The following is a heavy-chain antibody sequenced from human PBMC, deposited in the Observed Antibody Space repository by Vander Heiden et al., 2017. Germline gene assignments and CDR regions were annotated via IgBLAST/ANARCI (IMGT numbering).Heavy chain of an antibody. CDR1: GRTFSSYA. V-gene: IGHV1-69*01. CDR3: ATVCYDYGDYCFDY. D-gene: IGHD4-17*01. Sequence: QVQLVQSGAEVKKPGYSVKVSCRASGRTFSSYAISWVRQAPGKGLEWMGVIIPIFGTANYAQKFQGRVTITADESTSTAYMELSSLRSEDTAVYYCATVCYDYGDYCFDYWGQGTLVTVSS. CDR2: IIPIFGTA. J-gene: IGHJ4*02.